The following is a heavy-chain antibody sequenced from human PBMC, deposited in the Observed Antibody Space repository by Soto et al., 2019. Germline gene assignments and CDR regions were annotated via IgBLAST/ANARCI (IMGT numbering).Heavy chain of an antibody. CDR2: IKTKSEGGPT. V-gene: IGHV3-15*07. Sequence: EVQLVESGGGFIQPGGSLRLSCAASGPPISNAWMNWVRQAPGKGLEWVGRIKTKSEGGPTDYAAAVKGRFTVSRDDSKNTLYLQMNSLKTEDTAVYYCTTGSVEGVWGQGTTVTVSS. CDR1: GPPISNAW. J-gene: IGHJ6*02. CDR3: TTGSVEGV.